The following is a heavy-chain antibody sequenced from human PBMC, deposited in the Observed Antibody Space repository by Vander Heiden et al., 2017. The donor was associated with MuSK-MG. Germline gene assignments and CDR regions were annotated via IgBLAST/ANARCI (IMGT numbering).Heavy chain of an antibody. CDR1: GGSISSSNW. D-gene: IGHD3-16*02. V-gene: IGHV4-4*02. CDR3: REVLLLHLGEVSLYHFDY. Sequence: QVQLQESGPGLVKPSGTLSLTCAVSGGSISSSNWWSWVRQPPGKGLEWIGEIYHSGSTNYNTSLKRRVTISVDKSKNQFSLKLSSVTAAETAVYYWREVLLLHLGEVSLYHFDYWGQGTMVAVYS. J-gene: IGHJ4*02. CDR2: IYHSGST.